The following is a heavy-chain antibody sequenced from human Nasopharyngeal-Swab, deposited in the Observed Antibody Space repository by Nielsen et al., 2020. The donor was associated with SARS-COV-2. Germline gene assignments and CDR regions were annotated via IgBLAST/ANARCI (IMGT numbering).Heavy chain of an antibody. D-gene: IGHD2-2*01. J-gene: IGHJ4*02. CDR3: AKDLRSVVPAGGDY. CDR1: GFPFSSYA. Sequence: GESLKISCAAPGFPFSSYAMSWVRQAPGKGLEWVSAISGSGGSTYYADSVKGRFTISRDNSKNTLYLQMNSLRAEDTAVYYCAKDLRSVVPAGGDYWGQGTLVTVSS. V-gene: IGHV3-23*01. CDR2: ISGSGGST.